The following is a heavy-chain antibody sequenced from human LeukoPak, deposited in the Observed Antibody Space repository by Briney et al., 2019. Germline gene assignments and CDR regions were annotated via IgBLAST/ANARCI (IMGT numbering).Heavy chain of an antibody. CDR3: ATPGHNYDFWSGYYYYYYMDV. J-gene: IGHJ6*03. V-gene: IGHV7-4-1*02. D-gene: IGHD3-3*01. CDR2: INTYTGNP. Sequence: GASVKVSCKASGYRFTSQTLNWVRRAPGQGLEWMGWINTYTGNPTYAQGFKGRFVFSLDTSVNTAYLQISSLKAEDTAVYYCATPGHNYDFWSGYYYYYYMDVWGKGTTVTVSS. CDR1: GYRFTSQT.